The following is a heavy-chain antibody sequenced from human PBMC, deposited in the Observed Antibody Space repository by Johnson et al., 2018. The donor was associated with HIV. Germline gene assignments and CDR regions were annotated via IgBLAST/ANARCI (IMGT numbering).Heavy chain of an antibody. CDR1: GFTFSYHY. J-gene: IGHJ3*02. D-gene: IGHD3-16*01. V-gene: IGHV3-72*01. CDR3: ARDQGVRACDI. CDR2: SRNKANSYNT. Sequence: VQLVESGGGLVQPGGSLRLSCAASGFTFSYHYMDWVRQAPGKGLEWVGRSRNKANSYNTEYAASVKGRFTISRDDSKNSLYLQMNSRRAEDTAVYYCARDQGVRACDIWGQWTMVTV.